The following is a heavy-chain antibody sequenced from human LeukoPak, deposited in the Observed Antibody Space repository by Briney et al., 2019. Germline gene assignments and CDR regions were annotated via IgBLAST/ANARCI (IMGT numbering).Heavy chain of an antibody. V-gene: IGHV3-21*01. J-gene: IGHJ4*02. CDR3: ANNKRDGYNFSPFDY. D-gene: IGHD5-24*01. CDR2: ISSSSSYI. CDR1: GFTFSSYS. Sequence: GGSLRLSCAASGFTFSSYSMNWVRQAPGKGLEWVSSISSSSSYIYYADSVKGRFTISRDNAKNSLYLQMNSLRAEDTAVYYCANNKRDGYNFSPFDYWGQGTLVTVSS.